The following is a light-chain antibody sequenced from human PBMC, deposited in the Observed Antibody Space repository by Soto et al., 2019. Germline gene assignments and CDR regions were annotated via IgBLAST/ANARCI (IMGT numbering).Light chain of an antibody. CDR2: GAS. V-gene: IGKV3-20*01. CDR3: QQHGSSPTWT. J-gene: IGKJ1*01. CDR1: QSVSSSY. Sequence: EIVLTQSPGTLSLSPGERATLSCRASQSVSSSYLAWYQQKPGQAPRLLIYGASSRATGIPDRFSGSGSGTDFTLTISRLEPEDFAVYYCQQHGSSPTWTFDQGTKVEIK.